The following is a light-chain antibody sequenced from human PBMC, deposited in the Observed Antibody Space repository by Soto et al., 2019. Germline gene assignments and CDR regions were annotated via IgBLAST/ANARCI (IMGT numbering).Light chain of an antibody. Sequence: QLVLTQSPSASASLGASVKLTCTLSSGHSTYTIAWHQQQPGKGPRYLMKLYSDGTHIKGDGIPDRFSGSSSGAERYLTISSLQSEDEADYYCQTWGTGIRVFGGGTKLTVL. CDR1: SGHSTYT. J-gene: IGLJ2*01. V-gene: IGLV4-69*01. CDR3: QTWGTGIRV. CDR2: LYSDGTH.